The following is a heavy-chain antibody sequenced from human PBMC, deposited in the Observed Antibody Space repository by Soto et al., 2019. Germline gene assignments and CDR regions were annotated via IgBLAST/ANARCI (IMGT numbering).Heavy chain of an antibody. CDR3: ARDRMTTVTTLDY. V-gene: IGHV3-30-3*01. J-gene: IGHJ4*02. CDR2: ISYDGSNK. CDR1: GFTFSSYA. Sequence: GGSLRLSCAASGFTFSSYAMHWVRQAPGKGLEWVAVISYDGSNKYYADSVKGRFTISRDNSKNTLYLQMNSLRAGDTAVYYCARDRMTTVTTLDYWGQGTLVTVSS. D-gene: IGHD4-17*01.